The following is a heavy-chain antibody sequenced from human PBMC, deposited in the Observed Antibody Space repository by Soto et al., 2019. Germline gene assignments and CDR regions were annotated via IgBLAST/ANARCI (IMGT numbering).Heavy chain of an antibody. CDR1: GYTFTEYG. V-gene: IGHV1-18*01. J-gene: IGHJ4*02. Sequence: QVQLVQSGAEVTQPGASVKVSCKTSGYTFTEYGISWFRQAPGQGLEWMGWISPYNGKTNYIQEFQDRVTITTDTSSTTVYMDLRTLTSDDTAIYFCARADYGDTKIYSFDHWGQGTLVTVSS. CDR3: ARADYGDTKIYSFDH. CDR2: ISPYNGKT. D-gene: IGHD4-17*01.